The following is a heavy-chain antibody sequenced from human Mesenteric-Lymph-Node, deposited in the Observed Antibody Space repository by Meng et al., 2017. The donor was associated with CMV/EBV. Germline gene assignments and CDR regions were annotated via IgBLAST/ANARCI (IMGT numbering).Heavy chain of an antibody. CDR3: ARLPYYYDSSGYYYQAFDI. CDR1: GGSMSSYY. Sequence: SETLSLTCTVSGGSMSSYYWSWIRQPPGKGLEWIGYIYYSGSTNYNPSLKSRVTISVDTSKNQFSLKLTSVTAADTAVYYCARLPYYYDSSGYYYQAFDIWGQGTMVTVSS. J-gene: IGHJ3*02. CDR2: IYYSGST. V-gene: IGHV4-59*01. D-gene: IGHD3-22*01.